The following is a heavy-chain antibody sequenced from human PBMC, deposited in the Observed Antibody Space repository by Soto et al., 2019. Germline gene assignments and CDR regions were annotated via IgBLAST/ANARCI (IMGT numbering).Heavy chain of an antibody. CDR1: GGSISSYY. V-gene: IGHV4-59*08. Sequence: QVQLQESGPGLVKPSETLSLTCTVSGGSISSYYWSWIRQPPGKGLEWIGYIYYSGSTNYIPSPKCRDTISLATSKNQFALKLSSVTAGDTAVYYCASPRMRVAHFDYWGQGTLGTVSS. CDR2: IYYSGST. J-gene: IGHJ4*02. D-gene: IGHD3-22*01. CDR3: ASPRMRVAHFDY.